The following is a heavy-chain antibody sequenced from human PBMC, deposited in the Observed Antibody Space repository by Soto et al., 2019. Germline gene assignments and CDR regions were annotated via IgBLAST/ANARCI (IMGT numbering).Heavy chain of an antibody. D-gene: IGHD3-10*01. Sequence: ASVKVSCKASGYTFTSYGISWVRQAPGQGLEWMGWISAYNGNTNYAQKLQGRVTMTTDTSTSTAYMELRSLRSDDTAVYYCARGVAHYYGAGSYYANDAFDIWGKGTMVTVSS. CDR3: ARGVAHYYGAGSYYANDAFDI. CDR1: GYTFTSYG. CDR2: ISAYNGNT. J-gene: IGHJ3*02. V-gene: IGHV1-18*01.